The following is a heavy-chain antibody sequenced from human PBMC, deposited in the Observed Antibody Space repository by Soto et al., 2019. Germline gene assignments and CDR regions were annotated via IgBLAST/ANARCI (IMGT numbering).Heavy chain of an antibody. D-gene: IGHD2-21*02. CDR3: ARGGHVVVVTAALDY. J-gene: IGHJ4*02. CDR2: ISAHNGNT. Sequence: QVHLVQSGAEVKKPGASVKVSCKASGYTFTSYGITWVRQAPGQGLEWMGWISAHNGNTDYAQKLQGRVIVTRDTSTSTAYMELTSLTSEDTAIYYCARGGHVVVVTAALDYWGQGTLVTVSS. V-gene: IGHV1-18*01. CDR1: GYTFTSYG.